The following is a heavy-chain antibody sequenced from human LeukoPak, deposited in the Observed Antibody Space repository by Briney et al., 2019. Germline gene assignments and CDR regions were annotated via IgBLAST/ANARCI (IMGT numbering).Heavy chain of an antibody. D-gene: IGHD2-2*01. V-gene: IGHV1-69*05. CDR2: IIPIFGTA. CDR1: GYTFTSYG. Sequence: SVKVSCKASGYTFTSYGISWVRQAPGQGLEWMGGIIPIFGTANYAQKFQGRVTITTDESTSTAYMELSSLRSEGTAVYYCARGHCSSTSCYLQRYYYYMDVWGKGTTVTVSS. J-gene: IGHJ6*03. CDR3: ARGHCSSTSCYLQRYYYYMDV.